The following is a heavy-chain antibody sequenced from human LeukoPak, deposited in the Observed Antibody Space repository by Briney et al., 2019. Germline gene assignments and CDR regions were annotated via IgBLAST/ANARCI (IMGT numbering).Heavy chain of an antibody. CDR1: GGSISSFY. CDR3: ARDSWYCMDV. V-gene: IGHV4-59*01. CDR2: VYYSGST. J-gene: IGHJ6*02. Sequence: KPSETLSLTSTVSGGSISSFYWNWFRQPPGQGLEWIGYVYYSGSTNYNPSLRSRVTISVDTSKNQFSLKLSSVTAADTAVYYCARDSWYCMDVWGQGTTVTVSS.